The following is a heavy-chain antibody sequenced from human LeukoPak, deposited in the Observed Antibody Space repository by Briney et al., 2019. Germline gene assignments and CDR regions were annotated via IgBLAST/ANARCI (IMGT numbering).Heavy chain of an antibody. CDR1: GYTFTGYY. D-gene: IGHD3-22*01. CDR2: INPNSGGT. Sequence: GASVKVSCKGSGYTFTGYYMHWVRQAPGQGLEWMGWINPNSGGTNYAQKFQGRGTMTRDTSISTAYMELSRLRSDDTAVYYCASEPLIVVVKEIGWFDPWGQGTLVTVSS. V-gene: IGHV1-2*02. CDR3: ASEPLIVVVKEIGWFDP. J-gene: IGHJ5*02.